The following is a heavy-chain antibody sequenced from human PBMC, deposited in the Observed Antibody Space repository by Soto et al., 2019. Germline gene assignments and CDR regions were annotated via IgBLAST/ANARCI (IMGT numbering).Heavy chain of an antibody. Sequence: QVQLVQSGDEVKKPGASVKVSCKASGYIFVNYGIAWVRQAPGQGRAWMGWISPYTGNTHSATKIQGRLTMTTDTSTSTAYMALGSLTSDDTAVYYCVMVDNFVTPTPQDVWGQGTTVTVSS. V-gene: IGHV1-18*01. CDR3: VMVDNFVTPTPQDV. J-gene: IGHJ6*02. D-gene: IGHD3-16*02. CDR1: GYIFVNYG. CDR2: ISPYTGNT.